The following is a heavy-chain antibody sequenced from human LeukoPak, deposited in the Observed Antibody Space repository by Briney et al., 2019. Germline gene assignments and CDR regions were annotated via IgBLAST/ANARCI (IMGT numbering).Heavy chain of an antibody. CDR2: ISSSSSYI. V-gene: IGHV3-21*01. CDR3: ARDVPPMVPWASDAFDI. J-gene: IGHJ3*02. Sequence: GGSLRLSCAASGFTFSSYSMNWVHQAPGKGLEWVSSISSSSSYIYYADSVKGRFTISRDNAKNSLYLQMNSLRAEDTAVYYCARDVPPMVPWASDAFDIWGQGTMVTVSS. D-gene: IGHD3-10*01. CDR1: GFTFSSYS.